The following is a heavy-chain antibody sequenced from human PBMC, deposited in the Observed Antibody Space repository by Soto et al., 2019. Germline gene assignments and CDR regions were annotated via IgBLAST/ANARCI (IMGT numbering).Heavy chain of an antibody. CDR2: IIPILGIA. CDR1: GGTFSSYT. Sequence: GASVKVSCKASGGTFSSYTISWVRQAPGQGLEWMGRIIPILGIANYAQKFQGRVTITADKSTSTAYMELSSLRFEDTAVYYCARSASSDAFDIWGQGTMVTVSS. V-gene: IGHV1-69*02. J-gene: IGHJ3*02. CDR3: ARSASSDAFDI.